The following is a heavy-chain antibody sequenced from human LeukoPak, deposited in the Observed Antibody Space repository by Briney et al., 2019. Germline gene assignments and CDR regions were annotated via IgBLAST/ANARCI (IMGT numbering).Heavy chain of an antibody. V-gene: IGHV4-31*03. D-gene: IGHD4-11*01. CDR1: GGSISSGGYY. CDR2: IYYSGST. CDR3: ARDDMTTVTKSGMDV. J-gene: IGHJ6*02. Sequence: SQTLSLTCTVSGGSISSGGYYWSWIRQHPGKGLEWIGYIYYSGSTYYNPSLKSRVTISVDTSKNQFSLKLSSVTAADTAVYYCARDDMTTVTKSGMDVWGQGTTVTVSS.